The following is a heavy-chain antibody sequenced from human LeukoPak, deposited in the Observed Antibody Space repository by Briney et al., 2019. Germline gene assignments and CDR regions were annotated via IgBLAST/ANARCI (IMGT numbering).Heavy chain of an antibody. CDR1: GASISSHF. CDR2: VSDTGNT. D-gene: IGHD2-2*01. CDR3: AKNLVFLPAARTNNWFDP. V-gene: IGHV4-59*08. Sequence: PSETLSLTCSVSGASISSHFWSWIRQPPGKGLEWIADVSDTGNTNHNPSLRSRVTVSVDASKNHVSLRLSSVTAADTAMYYCAKNLVFLPAARTNNWFDPWGQGTLVVVSS. J-gene: IGHJ5*02.